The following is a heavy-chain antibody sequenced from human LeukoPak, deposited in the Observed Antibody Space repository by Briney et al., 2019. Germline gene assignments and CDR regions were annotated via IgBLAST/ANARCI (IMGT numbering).Heavy chain of an antibody. D-gene: IGHD4-17*01. Sequence: PSETLSLTCTVSGESISGFYWTWIRQPPGKGLEWIGYIYYSGSTNYNPSLKSRVTISVDTSKNQFSLKLSSVTAADTAVYYCASSRWATVTEFDYWGQGTLVTVSS. CDR2: IYYSGST. CDR1: GESISGFY. J-gene: IGHJ4*02. V-gene: IGHV4-59*01. CDR3: ASSRWATVTEFDY.